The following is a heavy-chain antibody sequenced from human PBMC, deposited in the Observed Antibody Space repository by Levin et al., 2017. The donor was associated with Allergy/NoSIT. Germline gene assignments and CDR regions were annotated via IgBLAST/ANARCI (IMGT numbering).Heavy chain of an antibody. CDR1: GFSFSSFA. J-gene: IGHJ4*02. V-gene: IGHV3-23*01. D-gene: IGHD2-8*01. CDR2: ITGGGGTT. CDR3: AKDPLYATLSPRPLDY. Sequence: GGSLRLSCTASGFSFSSFAMNWVRQAPGKGLEWVSGITGGGGTTHYADSVRGRFTISRDNSKNTLYLQINSLRAEDTAVYYCAKDPLYATLSPRPLDYWGQGTLVTVSS.